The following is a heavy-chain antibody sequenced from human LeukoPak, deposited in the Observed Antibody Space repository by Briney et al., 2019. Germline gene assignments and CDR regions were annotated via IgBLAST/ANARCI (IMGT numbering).Heavy chain of an antibody. CDR3: ARMGTMIVVVITGFFDY. Sequence: SETLSLTCSVAGIPISASYWGWIRQPPGKGLEWIGYIYYSGSTTYNPALRSRVTISVDTSKDQFSLKLSSVTAADTAVYYCARMGTMIVVVITGFFDYWGQGTLVTVSS. CDR2: IYYSGST. CDR1: GIPISASY. D-gene: IGHD3-22*01. V-gene: IGHV4-59*08. J-gene: IGHJ4*02.